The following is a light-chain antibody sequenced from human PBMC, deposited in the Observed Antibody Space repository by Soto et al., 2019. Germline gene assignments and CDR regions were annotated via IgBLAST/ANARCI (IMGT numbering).Light chain of an antibody. CDR2: GVS. Sequence: VLTQSPGTLSLSPGERATLSCRASQSLSSRNLAWYQQKPGQAPRPLIYGVSSRAIGIPDRFSGSGSGTDFTLTISRLEPEDFAVYYCQQHDSSPRTFGQGTKVDNK. J-gene: IGKJ1*01. CDR3: QQHDSSPRT. V-gene: IGKV3-20*01. CDR1: QSLSSRN.